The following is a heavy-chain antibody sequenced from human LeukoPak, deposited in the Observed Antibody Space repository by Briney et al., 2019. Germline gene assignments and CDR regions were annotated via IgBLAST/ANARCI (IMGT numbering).Heavy chain of an antibody. CDR3: ARDQQGIVGVTDY. CDR1: GYSISSGYY. V-gene: IGHV4-38-2*02. D-gene: IGHD1-26*01. CDR2: IYHSGST. Sequence: SETLSLTCTVSGYSISSGYYWGWIRQPPGKGLEWIGSIYHSGSTYYNPSLKSRVTISVDTSKNQFSLKLSSVTAADTAVYYCARDQQGIVGVTDYWGQGTLVTVSS. J-gene: IGHJ4*02.